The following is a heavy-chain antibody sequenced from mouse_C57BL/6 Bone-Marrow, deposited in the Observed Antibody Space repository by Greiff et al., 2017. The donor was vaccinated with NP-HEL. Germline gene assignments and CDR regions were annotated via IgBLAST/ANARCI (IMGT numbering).Heavy chain of an antibody. V-gene: IGHV14-4*01. CDR2: IDPENGDT. J-gene: IGHJ4*01. Sequence: VQLQQSGAELVRPGASVKLSCTASGFTITDYYMHWVKQRPEQGLEWIGWIDPENGDTKYASKFQGKATITEDTSSNTAYLQLSNLTSEDTAVYYCKTLYYAMDYWGQGTSVTVSS. CDR1: GFTITDYY. CDR3: KTLYYAMDY.